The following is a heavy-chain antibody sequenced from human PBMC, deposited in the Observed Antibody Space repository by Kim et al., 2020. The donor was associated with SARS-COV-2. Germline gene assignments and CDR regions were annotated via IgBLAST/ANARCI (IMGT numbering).Heavy chain of an antibody. V-gene: IGHV3-21*01. Sequence: YADSVPSRFNNSRDNAKNSLYLQMTSLRAEDSSVYYCATGGSSSSGNFDYWGQGTLVTVSS. D-gene: IGHD6-6*01. CDR3: ATGGSSSSGNFDY. J-gene: IGHJ4*02.